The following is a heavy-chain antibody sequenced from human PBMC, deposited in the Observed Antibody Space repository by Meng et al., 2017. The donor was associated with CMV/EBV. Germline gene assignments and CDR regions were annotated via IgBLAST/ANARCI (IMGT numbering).Heavy chain of an antibody. Sequence: SVKVSCKASGGTFSSYAISWVRQAPGQGLEWMGGIIPILGIANCAQKFQGRVTITADKSTSTAYMELSSLRSEDTAVYYCARDHPIVVVPAAPYGAPYYYYGMDVWGQGTTVTVSS. CDR3: ARDHPIVVVPAAPYGAPYYYYGMDV. D-gene: IGHD2-2*01. V-gene: IGHV1-69*10. CDR1: GGTFSSYA. CDR2: IIPILGIA. J-gene: IGHJ6*02.